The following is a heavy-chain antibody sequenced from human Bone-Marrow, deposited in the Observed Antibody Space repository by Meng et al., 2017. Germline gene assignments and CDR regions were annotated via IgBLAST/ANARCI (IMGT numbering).Heavy chain of an antibody. CDR1: GGAFSRYA. CDR2: IIPIFGTA. D-gene: IGHD6-19*01. CDR3: AGKTYSSGWGEYFQH. J-gene: IGHJ1*01. Sequence: VQRVQAGDGGGKPGASVKVSLKASGGAFSRYAISWVRQAPGQGLGWMGGIIPIFGTANYAQKFQGRVTITTDESTSTAYMALSSLRSEDTAVYYCAGKTYSSGWGEYFQHWGQGTLVTVSS. V-gene: IGHV1-69*05.